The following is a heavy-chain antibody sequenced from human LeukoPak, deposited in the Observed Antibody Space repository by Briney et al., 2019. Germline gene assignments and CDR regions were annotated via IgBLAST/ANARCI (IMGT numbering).Heavy chain of an antibody. V-gene: IGHV4-34*01. CDR3: ARDRAAAGTLLYYYYGMDV. J-gene: IGHJ6*02. CDR2: INHSGST. CDR1: GGSFSGYY. Sequence: SETLSLTCAVYGGSFSGYYWSWIRQPPGKGLEWIGEINHSGSTNYNPSLKSRVTISVDTSKNQFSLKLSSVTAADTAVYYCARDRAAAGTLLYYYYGMDVWGQGTTVTVSS. D-gene: IGHD6-13*01.